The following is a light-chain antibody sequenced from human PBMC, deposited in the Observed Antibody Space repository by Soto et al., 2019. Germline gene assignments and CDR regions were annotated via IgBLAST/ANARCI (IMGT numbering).Light chain of an antibody. Sequence: EIVLTQSPGTRSLSPGERATLSCRASQSVSSSYLAWYQQKPGQAPSLLIYATSSRATGIPDRFSGSGSGTDFTLTVSRLEPEDFAVYYCQQYGSSPWTFGQGTKVDIK. CDR3: QQYGSSPWT. CDR2: ATS. J-gene: IGKJ1*01. V-gene: IGKV3-20*01. CDR1: QSVSSSY.